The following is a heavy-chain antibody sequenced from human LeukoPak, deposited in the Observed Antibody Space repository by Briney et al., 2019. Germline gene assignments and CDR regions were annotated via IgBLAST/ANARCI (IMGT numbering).Heavy chain of an antibody. CDR1: GYSLTNYY. CDR2: ISPSGGST. V-gene: IGHV1-46*01. Sequence: ASVKVSCKAFGYSLTNYYVHWVRQAPGQGLEWMGEISPSGGSTSYAQKFQGRITVTRDTYTNTVYMDLSSLRSEDTATYYCARGAPTTRIGAGRFDYWGQGSLLTVAS. D-gene: IGHD5-12*01. J-gene: IGHJ4*02. CDR3: ARGAPTTRIGAGRFDY.